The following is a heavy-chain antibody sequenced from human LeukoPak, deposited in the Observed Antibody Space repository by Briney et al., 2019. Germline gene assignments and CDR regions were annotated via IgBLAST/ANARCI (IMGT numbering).Heavy chain of an antibody. V-gene: IGHV4-59*12. CDR2: IYYSGTT. Sequence: ETLSLTCTVSGGSISSYYWNWIRQPPGKGLEWIGYIYYSGTTNYNPSLKSRVTISVDTSKNQFSLKLSSVTAADTAVYYCARYQLRFLEWSINWFDPWGQGTLVTVSS. D-gene: IGHD3-3*01. CDR3: ARYQLRFLEWSINWFDP. CDR1: GGSISSYY. J-gene: IGHJ5*02.